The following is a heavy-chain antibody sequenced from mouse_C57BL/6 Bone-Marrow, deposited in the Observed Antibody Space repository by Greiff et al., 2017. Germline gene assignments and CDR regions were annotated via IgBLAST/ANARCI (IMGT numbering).Heavy chain of an antibody. CDR2: ISYSGST. J-gene: IGHJ4*01. CDR3: ARANYYGSSHYAMDY. D-gene: IGHD1-1*01. CDR1: GYSITSDY. Sequence: EVQLQQSGPGLAKPSQTLSLTCSVTGYSITSDYLNWIRQFPGNKLEYMGYISYSGSTYYNPSLKSRISITRDTSKNQYYLQLNSVTTEDTATYYCARANYYGSSHYAMDYWGQGTSVTVSS. V-gene: IGHV3-8*01.